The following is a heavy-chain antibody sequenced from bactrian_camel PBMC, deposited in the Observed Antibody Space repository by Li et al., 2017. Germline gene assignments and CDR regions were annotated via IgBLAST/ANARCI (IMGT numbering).Heavy chain of an antibody. CDR2: ISPSGRST. Sequence: VQLVESGGGLVQPGGSLRLSCAASGSTFSSYDMIWVRQASGKEREGVAAISPSGRSTAYADSVKGRFTVSRDNAKNTLYLQMNSLKTEDTAVYYCATWWSVGFWGQGTQVTVS. D-gene: IGHD7*01. CDR3: ATWWSVGF. CDR1: GSTFSSYD. V-gene: IGHV3S40*01. J-gene: IGHJ6*01.